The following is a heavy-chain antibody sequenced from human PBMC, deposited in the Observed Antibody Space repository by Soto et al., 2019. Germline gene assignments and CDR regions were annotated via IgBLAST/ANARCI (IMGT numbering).Heavy chain of an antibody. CDR1: GYSFTIYC. CDR3: ARLGSGWYHYFDY. Sequence: GESLKISCNGSGYSFTIYCIGLVRQMPGKGLEWMGIIYPGDSDTRYSPSFQGQVTISADKSISTAYLQWSSLKASDTAMYYCARLGSGWYHYFDYWGQGTLVTVSS. V-gene: IGHV5-51*01. J-gene: IGHJ4*02. D-gene: IGHD6-19*01. CDR2: IYPGDSDT.